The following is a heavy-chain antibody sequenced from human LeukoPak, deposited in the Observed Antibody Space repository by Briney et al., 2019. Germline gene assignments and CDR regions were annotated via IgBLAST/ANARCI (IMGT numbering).Heavy chain of an antibody. J-gene: IGHJ6*03. CDR1: GFTFKDYC. CDR2: ISPSSGYI. V-gene: IGHV3-21*01. Sequence: PGGSLRLSCAVSGFTFKDYCMNWVRRAPGKGLEWVSSISPSSGYIYYADSVKGRFTISRDNAKKSLYLQMNSLRAEDTAVYYCARDSGRFLEWITYVDVWGKGTTVTVSS. CDR3: ARDSGRFLEWITYVDV. D-gene: IGHD3-3*01.